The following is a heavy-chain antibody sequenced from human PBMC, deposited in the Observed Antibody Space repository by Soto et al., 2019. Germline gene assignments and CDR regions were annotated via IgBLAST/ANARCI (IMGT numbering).Heavy chain of an antibody. D-gene: IGHD3-3*01. V-gene: IGHV3-30-3*01. CDR1: GFTFGICA. J-gene: IGHJ4*01. Sequence: QVQLVESGGGVVQPGRSLRLSCAASGFTFGICARHWVRQATGKELERVALISWDGSNKYYADSVKGRFTSSRANSKNTLYLQMNSLRAEDTAVYYCARDKRDLRFLERSSYFDYWGHGTLITVSS. CDR2: ISWDGSNK. CDR3: ARDKRDLRFLERSSYFDY.